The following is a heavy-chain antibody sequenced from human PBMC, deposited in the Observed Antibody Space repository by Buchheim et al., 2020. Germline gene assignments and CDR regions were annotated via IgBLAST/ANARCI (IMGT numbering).Heavy chain of an antibody. CDR1: GFTFSSYA. D-gene: IGHD2-8*01. CDR2: ISYDGSNK. CDR3: ARGLYSPYYGMDV. J-gene: IGHJ6*02. V-gene: IGHV3-30*04. Sequence: QVQLVESGGGVVQPGRSLRLSCAASGFTFSSYAMHWVRQAPGKGLEWVAVISYDGSNKYYADSVKGRFTISRDNSKNTLYPQMNSLRAEDTAVYYCARGLYSPYYGMDVWGQGTT.